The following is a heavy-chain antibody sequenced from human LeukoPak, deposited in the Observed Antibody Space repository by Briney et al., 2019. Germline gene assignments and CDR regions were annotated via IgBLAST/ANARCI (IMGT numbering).Heavy chain of an antibody. CDR1: GFTFSSYA. CDR3: ATRAVAAPY. CDR2: IYSGGNT. V-gene: IGHV3-66*01. Sequence: GRSLRLSCAASGFTFSSYAMHWVRQAPGKGLEWVSLIYSGGNTQYADSVKGRFIIFRDSSKNTLYLQMNSLRVEDTAVYYCATRAVAAPYWGQGTLVTVSS. J-gene: IGHJ4*02. D-gene: IGHD6-19*01.